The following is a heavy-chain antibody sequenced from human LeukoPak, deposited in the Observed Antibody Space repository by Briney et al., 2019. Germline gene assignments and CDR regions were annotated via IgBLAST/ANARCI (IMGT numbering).Heavy chain of an antibody. V-gene: IGHV4-34*01. Sequence: SETLSLTCAVYGGSFSGYYWSWIRQPPGKGLEWIGEINHSGSTNYNPSLKSRVTISVDTSKNQFSLKLSSVTAADTAVYYCARTSSGWSQDYWGQGTLVTVSS. J-gene: IGHJ4*02. CDR2: INHSGST. CDR1: GGSFSGYY. CDR3: ARTSSGWSQDY. D-gene: IGHD6-19*01.